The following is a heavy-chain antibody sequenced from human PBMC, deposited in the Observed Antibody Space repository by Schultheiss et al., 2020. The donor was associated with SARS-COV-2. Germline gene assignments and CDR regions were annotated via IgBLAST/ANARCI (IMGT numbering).Heavy chain of an antibody. D-gene: IGHD5-18*01. CDR2: INPSGGST. J-gene: IGHJ6*02. Sequence: ASVKVSCKASGYTFTSYYMHWVRQAPGQGLEWMGIINPSGGSTSYAQKFQGRVTMTRDTPTSTVYMELSSLRSEDTAVYYCARDVGGRIQLWLGSGPSYYGMDVWGQGTTVTVSS. V-gene: IGHV1-46*01. CDR1: GYTFTSYY. CDR3: ARDVGGRIQLWLGSGPSYYGMDV.